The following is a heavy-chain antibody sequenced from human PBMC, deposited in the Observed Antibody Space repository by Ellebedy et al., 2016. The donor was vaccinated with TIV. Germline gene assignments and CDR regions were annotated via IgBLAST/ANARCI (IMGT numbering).Heavy chain of an antibody. D-gene: IGHD3-22*01. J-gene: IGHJ6*02. V-gene: IGHV3-48*04. CDR1: GFTFSTYS. CDR2: ISSTSTTI. Sequence: GGSLRLXXAASGFTFSTYSMNWVRRAPGKGLEWVSYISSTSTTIFYADSVEGRFTISRDNAKNSLYLQMNNLRVENTAVYYCARDGDYEDNYGMDVWGQGTTVTVSS. CDR3: ARDGDYEDNYGMDV.